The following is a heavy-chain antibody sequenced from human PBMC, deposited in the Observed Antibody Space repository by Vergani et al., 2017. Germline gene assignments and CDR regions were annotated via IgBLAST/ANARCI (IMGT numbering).Heavy chain of an antibody. V-gene: IGHV3-15*01. J-gene: IGHJ4*02. CDR2: IKSKTDGGTT. CDR1: GFTFSNAW. D-gene: IGHD2-2*02. Sequence: EVQLVESGGGLVKPGGSLRLSCAASGFTFSNAWMSWVRQAPGKGLEWVGRIKSKTDGGTTDYAAPVKGRFTISRDDSKNTLYLQMNSLRAEDTAVYYCARDPPYCSSTSCYSDYWGQGTLVTVSS. CDR3: ARDPPYCSSTSCYSDY.